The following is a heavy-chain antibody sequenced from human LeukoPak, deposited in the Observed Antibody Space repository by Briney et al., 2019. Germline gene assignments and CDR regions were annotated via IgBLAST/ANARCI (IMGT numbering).Heavy chain of an antibody. CDR3: ATGASDILTGYYGLYNWFDP. Sequence: GGSLRLSCAASGFTFSSYWMSWVRQAPGKGLEWVANIKKDGSEKYYVDSVKGRFTISRDNAKNSLYLQMNSLRAEDTAVYYCATGASDILTGYYGLYNWFDPWGQGTLVTVSS. J-gene: IGHJ5*02. D-gene: IGHD3-9*01. CDR1: GFTFSSYW. V-gene: IGHV3-7*01. CDR2: IKKDGSEK.